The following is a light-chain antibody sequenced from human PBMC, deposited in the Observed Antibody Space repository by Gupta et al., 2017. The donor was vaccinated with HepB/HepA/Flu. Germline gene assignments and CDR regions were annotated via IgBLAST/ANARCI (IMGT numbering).Light chain of an antibody. Sequence: DIRMTQSPSSLSASVGDRVTITCRASQNIRNYLNWYQQKPGKAPKLLIYAASSLQSGAPSRFSGSGSGTDFTLTISSLQPEDFATYYCQQSYSTPYTVGQGTKLEIK. CDR1: QNIRNY. J-gene: IGKJ2*01. V-gene: IGKV1-39*01. CDR2: AAS. CDR3: QQSYSTPYT.